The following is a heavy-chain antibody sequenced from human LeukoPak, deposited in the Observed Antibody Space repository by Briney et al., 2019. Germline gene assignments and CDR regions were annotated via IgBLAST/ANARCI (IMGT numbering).Heavy chain of an antibody. V-gene: IGHV3-30*04. CDR2: ISFDGTTE. Sequence: GGSLRLSCAASGFTFSSHAIHWVRQAPGKGLECVSLISFDGTTEKYADSVKGRFTISRDNSNNTLYLQMNGLGAEDTAVYYCARDNYGSAAYGYFDCWGQGTLVTVSS. CDR1: GFTFSSHA. D-gene: IGHD3-10*01. J-gene: IGHJ4*02. CDR3: ARDNYGSAAYGYFDC.